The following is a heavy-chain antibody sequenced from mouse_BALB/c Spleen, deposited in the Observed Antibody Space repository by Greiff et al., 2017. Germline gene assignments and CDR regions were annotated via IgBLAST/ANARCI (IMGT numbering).Heavy chain of an antibody. Sequence: EVKVVESGGGLVQPGGSRKLSCAASGFTFSSFGMHWVRQAPEKGLEWVAYISSGSRTIYYADTVKGRFTISRDNPKNTLFLQMTSLRSEDTAMYYCARSAGTGYFDVWGAGTTVTVSS. D-gene: IGHD3-3*01. CDR3: ARSAGTGYFDV. CDR1: GFTFSSFG. V-gene: IGHV5-17*02. CDR2: ISSGSRTI. J-gene: IGHJ1*01.